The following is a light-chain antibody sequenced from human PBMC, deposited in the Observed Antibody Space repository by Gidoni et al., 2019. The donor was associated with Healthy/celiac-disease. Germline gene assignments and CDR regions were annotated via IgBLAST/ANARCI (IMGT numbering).Light chain of an antibody. CDR1: QRSSSY. V-gene: IGKV1-39*01. CDR3: QQSYSTPHT. J-gene: IGKJ1*01. CDR2: AAS. Sequence: IQLTQSPSSLSASVGDRVTITCRASQRSSSYLNWYQPKPGKAPKLLIYAASSLQSGVPSRFSGSGSGTDFTLTISSLQPEDFATYYCQQSYSTPHTFGQGTKVEIK.